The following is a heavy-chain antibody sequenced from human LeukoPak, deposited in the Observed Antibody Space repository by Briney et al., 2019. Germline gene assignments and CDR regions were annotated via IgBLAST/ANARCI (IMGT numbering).Heavy chain of an antibody. Sequence: PGRSLRLSCAASGFTFSSYAMHWVRQAPGKGLEWVAVISYDGSNKYYADSVKGRFTISRDNSKNTLYLQMNSLRAEDTAVYYCAKRRAGIAAAGTGFDYWGQGTLVTVSS. CDR2: ISYDGSNK. CDR3: AKRRAGIAAAGTGFDY. V-gene: IGHV3-30-3*02. D-gene: IGHD6-13*01. J-gene: IGHJ4*02. CDR1: GFTFSSYA.